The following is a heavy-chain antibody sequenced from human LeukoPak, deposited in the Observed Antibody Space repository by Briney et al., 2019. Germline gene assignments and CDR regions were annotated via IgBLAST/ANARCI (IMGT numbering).Heavy chain of an antibody. CDR1: GFTFSTYG. J-gene: IGHJ2*01. Sequence: GGSLRLPCAASGFTFSTYGMHWVRQAPGKGLEWVAVIWYDGSNKYYADSVKGRFTISRDNSKNTLYLQMNSLRVEDTAVYYCAREDYYDSSVAWYFDLWGRGTLVTVSS. CDR2: IWYDGSNK. CDR3: AREDYYDSSVAWYFDL. V-gene: IGHV3-33*01. D-gene: IGHD3-22*01.